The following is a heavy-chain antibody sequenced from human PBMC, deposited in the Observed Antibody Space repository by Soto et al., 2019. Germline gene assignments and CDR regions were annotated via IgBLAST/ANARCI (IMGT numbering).Heavy chain of an antibody. V-gene: IGHV3-30*18. CDR3: AKDGGTSCCLFDY. J-gene: IGHJ4*02. CDR1: GFTFSSYG. D-gene: IGHD2-2*01. CDR2: ISYDGSNK. Sequence: LRLSCAASGFTFSSYGMHWVRQAPGKGLEWVAVISYDGSNKYYADSVKGRFTISRDNSKNTLYLQMDSLRAEDTAVYYCAKDGGTSCCLFDYWGQGTLVTVSS.